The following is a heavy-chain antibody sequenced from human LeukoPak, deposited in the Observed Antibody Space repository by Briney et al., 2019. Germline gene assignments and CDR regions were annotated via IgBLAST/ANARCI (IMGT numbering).Heavy chain of an antibody. CDR3: ARAPTVTTWVVSD. D-gene: IGHD4-17*01. CDR2: ISSTGTTT. Sequence: GGSLRLSCAASGFTFSSYAMNWVRQAPGKGLEWVSAISSTGTTTYYADSVKGRFTVSRDNSKNTLFLQANSLRAEDTAVYYCARAPTVTTWVVSDWGQGTLVTVS. CDR1: GFTFSSYA. J-gene: IGHJ4*02. V-gene: IGHV3-23*01.